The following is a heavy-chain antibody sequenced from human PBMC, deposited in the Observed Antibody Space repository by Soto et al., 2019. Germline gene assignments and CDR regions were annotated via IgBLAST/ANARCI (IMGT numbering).Heavy chain of an antibody. CDR1: GDSISSCNR. CDR3: ARGRAITMIVVVKYYFDY. D-gene: IGHD3-22*01. Sequence: SETMSVNCAVGGDSISSCNRWTWVRQPPGKGLEWIGEIYHSGSTNYNPSLKSRLILSVDKSKNQFSLKLSSVTAADTAVYYCARGRAITMIVVVKYYFDYWGQGTLVTVSS. J-gene: IGHJ4*02. V-gene: IGHV4-4*02. CDR2: IYHSGST.